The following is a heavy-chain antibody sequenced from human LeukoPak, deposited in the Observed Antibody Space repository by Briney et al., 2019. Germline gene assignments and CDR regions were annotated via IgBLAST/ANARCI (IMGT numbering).Heavy chain of an antibody. Sequence: GGSLRLSCAASGFTFSSYEMNWVRQAPGKGLEWVSYISSSGSTIYYAGSVKGRFTISRDNAKNSLYLQMNSLRAEDTAVYYCARAIRGPISDYWGQGTLVTVSS. CDR2: ISSSGSTI. V-gene: IGHV3-48*03. J-gene: IGHJ4*02. D-gene: IGHD3-16*01. CDR3: ARAIRGPISDY. CDR1: GFTFSSYE.